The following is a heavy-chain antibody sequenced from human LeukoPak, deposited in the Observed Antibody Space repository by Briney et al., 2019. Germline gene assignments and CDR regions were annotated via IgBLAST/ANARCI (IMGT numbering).Heavy chain of an antibody. CDR1: GGSISSYY. D-gene: IGHD6-6*01. CDR3: ARGQLATGIFDH. CDR2: IYSSGST. Sequence: PSETLSLTCTVSGGSISSYYWSWIRQPPGKGLEWIGYIYSSGSTKYNPSLKSRVTISVDTSKNQFSLKLISVTAADTAVYYCARGQLATGIFDHWGQGTLVTVSS. V-gene: IGHV4-59*01. J-gene: IGHJ4*02.